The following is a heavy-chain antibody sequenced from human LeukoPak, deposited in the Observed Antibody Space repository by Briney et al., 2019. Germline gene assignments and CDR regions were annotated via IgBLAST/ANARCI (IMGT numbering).Heavy chain of an antibody. Sequence: GGSLRLSCAASGFTFSGYWMSWVRQAPGKGLEWVANIKQDRSEEYYVDSVKGRFTISRDNAKNSLSLQMNSLRAEDTAVYYCVRGGRTNWFDPWGQGTLVTVSS. CDR3: VRGGRTNWFDP. D-gene: IGHD3-10*01. J-gene: IGHJ5*02. CDR1: GFTFSGYW. V-gene: IGHV3-7*01. CDR2: IKQDRSEE.